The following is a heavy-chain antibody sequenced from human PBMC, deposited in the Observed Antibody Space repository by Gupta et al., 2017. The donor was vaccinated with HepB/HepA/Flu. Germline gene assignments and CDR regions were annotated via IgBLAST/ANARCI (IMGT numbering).Heavy chain of an antibody. J-gene: IGHJ4*02. CDR3: AKKTWGEDGDNLSICDN. CDR1: RASISSSRYP. D-gene: IGHD5-24*01. Sequence: QLQLLDSGSGLVTPSDTLSLPSTVSRASISSSRYPWGWIRQLAGKGLRWIGTFYYPGSTIYNQTLKRRVNISFRTSKNQVSLNLRAVTAADTAVYYWAKKTWGEDGDNLSICDNWGQGTMVTVSS. CDR2: FYYPGST. V-gene: IGHV4-39*01.